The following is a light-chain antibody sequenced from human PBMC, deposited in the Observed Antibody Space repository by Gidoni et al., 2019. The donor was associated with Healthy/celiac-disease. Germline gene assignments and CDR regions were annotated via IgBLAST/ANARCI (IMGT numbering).Light chain of an antibody. Sequence: EIVLTQSPGTLSLSPGEISTLSCRASQSVSSSYLDWYQQKPGQAPRLLIYGASSRATGIPDRFSGSGSGTDFTITISRLEHEDFEVYYCQQYGSSPWTFGQGTKVEIK. V-gene: IGKV3-20*01. CDR3: QQYGSSPWT. CDR2: GAS. CDR1: QSVSSSY. J-gene: IGKJ1*01.